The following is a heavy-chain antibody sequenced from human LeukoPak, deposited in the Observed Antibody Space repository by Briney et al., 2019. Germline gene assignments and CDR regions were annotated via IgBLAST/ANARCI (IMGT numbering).Heavy chain of an antibody. CDR1: GFTFRGYA. CDR2: ISYDGSNE. J-gene: IGHJ4*02. D-gene: IGHD3-10*01. Sequence: GGSLRPSCAASGFTFRGYAMHWGREAPGKGLEWVAVISYDGSNEYYADSVKGRFTISRDNSKNTLYLQMNSLSVEDTAVYYCARVGYYASGPFSYFDYWGQGTLVTVSS. V-gene: IGHV3-30-3*01. CDR3: ARVGYYASGPFSYFDY.